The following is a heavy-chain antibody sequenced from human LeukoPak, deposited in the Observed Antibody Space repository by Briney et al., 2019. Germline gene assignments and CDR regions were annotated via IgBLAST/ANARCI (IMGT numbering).Heavy chain of an antibody. CDR3: ATEWHDYGDLYFDY. J-gene: IGHJ4*02. CDR1: GSSISSNNYY. Sequence: SETLSLTCAVSGSSISSNNYYWGWIRQPPGKGLEWIGNIYTTGSTYYSPSLKSRVIISLDTSKNQFSLKLSSVTAADTAVYYCATEWHDYGDLYFDYWGQGTLVTVSS. CDR2: IYTTGST. D-gene: IGHD4-17*01. V-gene: IGHV4-39*07.